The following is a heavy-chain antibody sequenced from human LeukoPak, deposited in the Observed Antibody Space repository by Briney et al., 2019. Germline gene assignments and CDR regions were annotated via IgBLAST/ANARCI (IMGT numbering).Heavy chain of an antibody. V-gene: IGHV3-20*04. D-gene: IGHD3-10*01. CDR1: GFTFDDYG. J-gene: IGHJ4*02. CDR2: INWNGGGT. CDR3: AKDLEVGYYGSGSYDY. Sequence: GGSLRLSCAASGFTFDDYGMSWVRQAPGKGLEWVSGINWNGGGTGYADSVKGRFTISRDNSKNTLYLQMNSLRAEDTAVYYCAKDLEVGYYGSGSYDYWGQGTLVTVSS.